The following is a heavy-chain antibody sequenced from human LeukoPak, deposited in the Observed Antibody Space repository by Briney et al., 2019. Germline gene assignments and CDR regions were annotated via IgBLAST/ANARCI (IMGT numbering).Heavy chain of an antibody. CDR1: GGSVSSGSYY. D-gene: IGHD2-2*01. J-gene: IGHJ3*02. V-gene: IGHV4-61*01. CDR3: ARYCSSISCYEYAFAI. CDR2: INYSEST. Sequence: QPSETLSLTCTVSGGSVSSGSYYCSWIRKPAGKGLGRIGNINYSESTNYNPSLKSQDTISLDTSKNQFSLKLSSVTAADTAVYYCARYCSSISCYEYAFAIWGQGTMVTVSS.